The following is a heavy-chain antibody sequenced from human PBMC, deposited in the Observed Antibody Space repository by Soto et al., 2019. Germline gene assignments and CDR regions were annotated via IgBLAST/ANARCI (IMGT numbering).Heavy chain of an antibody. D-gene: IGHD6-13*01. Sequence: SXXASGFTFSDYYMTWIRQAPGKGLEWVSYVSSSGXTIYYADSVKGRFTISRDNAKNSLYLQMNSLRAEGTAVYYCARGGQQLHGMDVWSQGTTVTVSS. J-gene: IGHJ6*02. CDR2: VSSSGXTI. CDR1: GFTFSDYY. V-gene: IGHV3-11*01. CDR3: ARGGQQLHGMDV.